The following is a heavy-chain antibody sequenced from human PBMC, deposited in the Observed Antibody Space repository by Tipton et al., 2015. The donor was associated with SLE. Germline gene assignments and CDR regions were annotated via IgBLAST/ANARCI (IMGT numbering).Heavy chain of an antibody. CDR3: ARAGVMVQGVMRYFDL. V-gene: IGHV4-61*08. CDR2: IYYSGST. J-gene: IGHJ2*01. CDR1: CGSISSGGYY. Sequence: TLSLTCTVSCGSISSGGYYWSWFRQPPGKGLEWIGYIYYSGSTNYNPSLKSRVTMSVDTSKNQFSLKLSSVTAADTAVYYCARAGVMVQGVMRYFDLWGRGTLVTVSS. D-gene: IGHD3-10*01.